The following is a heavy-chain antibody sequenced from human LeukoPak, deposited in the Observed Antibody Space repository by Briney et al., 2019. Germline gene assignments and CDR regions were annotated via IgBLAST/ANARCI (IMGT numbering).Heavy chain of an antibody. J-gene: IGHJ4*02. CDR3: ATCRDEFGDYGFTF. CDR1: GDSINNNY. D-gene: IGHD4-17*01. CDR2: IHDSGST. V-gene: IGHV4-59*01. Sequence: SETLSFTCTVSGDSINNNYWSWIRQPPGKGLEWIGYIHDSGSTKYNPSLKSRVTFSVDTSKNLFSLKLTSSTAADTAVYYCATCRDEFGDYGFTFWGQGTLVTVSS.